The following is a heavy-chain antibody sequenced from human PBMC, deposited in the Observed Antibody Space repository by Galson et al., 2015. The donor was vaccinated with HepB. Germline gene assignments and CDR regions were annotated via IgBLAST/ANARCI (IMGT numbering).Heavy chain of an antibody. J-gene: IGHJ3*02. CDR2: ISYDGSNN. Sequence: SLRLSCAASGFTFSSYGMHWVRQAPGKGLEWVAVISYDGSNNYYADSVKGRFTISRDNSKNTLYLQMNSLRAEDTAVYYCAKVPSSNWNYGAGDAFDIWGQGTMVTVSS. CDR1: GFTFSSYG. V-gene: IGHV3-30*18. D-gene: IGHD1-7*01. CDR3: AKVPSSNWNYGAGDAFDI.